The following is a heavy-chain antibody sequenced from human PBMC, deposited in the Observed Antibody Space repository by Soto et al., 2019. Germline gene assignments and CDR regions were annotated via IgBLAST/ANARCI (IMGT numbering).Heavy chain of an antibody. Sequence: GGSLRLSCAASGFTFSSYGMHWVRQAPGKGLEWVANIKQDGSEKYYVDSVKGRFTISRDNAKNSLYLQMNSLRAEDTAVYYCARGIAVAGTGVLNYYYGMDVWGQGTTVTVSS. J-gene: IGHJ6*02. V-gene: IGHV3-7*04. CDR2: IKQDGSEK. CDR1: GFTFSSYG. D-gene: IGHD6-19*01. CDR3: ARGIAVAGTGVLNYYYGMDV.